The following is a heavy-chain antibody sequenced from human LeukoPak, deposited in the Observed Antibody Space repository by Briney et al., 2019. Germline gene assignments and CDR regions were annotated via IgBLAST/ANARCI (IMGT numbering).Heavy chain of an antibody. CDR1: GFTFSNYA. V-gene: IGHV3-23*01. J-gene: IGHJ6*02. CDR2: ISSSGIT. CDR3: AKDVRVGGGGMDV. D-gene: IGHD1-26*01. Sequence: GGSLRLSCAASGFTFSNYAMNWVRQAPGKWLEWVSLISSSGITYYADSVKGRFTISRDNSKNTVSLQMNSLRGEDTAVYYCAKDVRVGGGGMDVWGQGTPVTVSS.